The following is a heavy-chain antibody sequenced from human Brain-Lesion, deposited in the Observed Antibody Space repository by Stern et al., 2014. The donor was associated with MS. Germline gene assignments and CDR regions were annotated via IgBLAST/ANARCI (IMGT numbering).Heavy chain of an antibody. CDR2: IYYSGNT. J-gene: IGHJ5*02. D-gene: IGHD2-15*01. Sequence: QVQLQESGPGLVKPSETLSLTCTVAGGSVSSTSYAWAWIRQPPGKGLEWIGNIYYSGNTYYRPSLKSQPTISLATPKNQFSLQLSSVTAADTAVYYCAGEEDIRYCSGGSCTGNWFDPWGQGTLVTVSS. CDR3: AGEEDIRYCSGGSCTGNWFDP. CDR1: GGSVSSTSYA. V-gene: IGHV4-39*01.